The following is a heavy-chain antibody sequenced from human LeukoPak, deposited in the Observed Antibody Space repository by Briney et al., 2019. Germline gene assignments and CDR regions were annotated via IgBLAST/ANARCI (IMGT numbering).Heavy chain of an antibody. CDR3: ARPGVTTVTRNWYFDL. J-gene: IGHJ2*01. CDR1: GGSISSYY. D-gene: IGHD4-17*01. CDR2: IYYSGST. Sequence: SETLSLTCTVSGGSISSYYWSWIRQPPGKGLEWIGYIYYSGSTNYNPSLKSRVTISVDTSKNQFSLKLSSVTAADTAVYYCARPGVTTVTRNWYFDLWGRGTLVTVSS. V-gene: IGHV4-59*08.